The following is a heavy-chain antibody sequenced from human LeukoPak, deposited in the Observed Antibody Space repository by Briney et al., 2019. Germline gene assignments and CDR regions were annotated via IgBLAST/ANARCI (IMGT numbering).Heavy chain of an antibody. D-gene: IGHD6-6*01. Sequence: ASVKVSCKASGYTFTSYAMNWVRQAPGQGLEWMGWINTNTGNPTYAQGFTGRFVFSLDTSVSTAYLQISSPKAEDTAVYYCARASSIAAPYYYYYMDVWGKGTTVTVSS. CDR3: ARASSIAAPYYYYYMDV. CDR2: INTNTGNP. CDR1: GYTFTSYA. V-gene: IGHV7-4-1*02. J-gene: IGHJ6*03.